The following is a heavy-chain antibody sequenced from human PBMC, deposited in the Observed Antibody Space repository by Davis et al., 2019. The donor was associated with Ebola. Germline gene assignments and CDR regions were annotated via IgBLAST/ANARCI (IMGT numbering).Heavy chain of an antibody. Sequence: GESLKISCAASGFTFSNYAMSWVRQAPGKGPEWVSVIYDHGGTYYADSVRGRFTISRDSSKNTLYLQMNSLRVDDTAVYYCAKGRSGSYPRNYFDYWGQGILVTVSS. CDR2: IYDHGGT. CDR3: AKGRSGSYPRNYFDY. D-gene: IGHD1-26*01. J-gene: IGHJ4*02. V-gene: IGHV3-23*01. CDR1: GFTFSNYA.